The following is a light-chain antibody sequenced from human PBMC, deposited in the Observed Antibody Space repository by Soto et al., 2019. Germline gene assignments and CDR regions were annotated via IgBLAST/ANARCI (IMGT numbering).Light chain of an antibody. J-gene: IGKJ4*01. Sequence: IQXXQSPSSLSAXXXXRVTITCXASQGISSYLAWYQQKPGKAPKLLIYAASTLQRGVPSRFSGSGSGTDFTLTISSLQPEDFATYYCQQLNSYPPTFGGGTKVEIK. CDR3: QQLNSYPPT. CDR1: QGISSY. V-gene: IGKV1-9*01. CDR2: AAS.